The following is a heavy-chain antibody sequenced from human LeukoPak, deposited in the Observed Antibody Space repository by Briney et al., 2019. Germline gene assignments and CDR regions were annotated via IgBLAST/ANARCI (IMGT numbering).Heavy chain of an antibody. J-gene: IGHJ6*02. CDR2: ISGSGHST. CDR1: GFTFSSCA. CDR3: ARGPERTGVGTRYYYDMDV. V-gene: IGHV3-23*01. D-gene: IGHD2-8*01. Sequence: GSLRLSCAASGFTFSSCAMSWVRQAPGKGLEWVSTISGSGHSTYYADSVKGRFTISRDNSKNTLYLQMNSLRAEDTAVYYCARGPERTGVGTRYYYDMDVWGQGTTVTVSS.